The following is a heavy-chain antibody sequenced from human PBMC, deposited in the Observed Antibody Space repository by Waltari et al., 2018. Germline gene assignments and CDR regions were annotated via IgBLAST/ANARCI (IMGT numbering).Heavy chain of an antibody. CDR2: TYYRSKWYN. V-gene: IGHV6-1*01. CDR3: ARGYGTAYYDS. Sequence: VQLQESGPGLVRPSQTLSLTCVISGDSVSSNSAVWNWIRQSPSRGLEWLGRTYYRSKWYNDYGISVRNRISINPDTSKNQFSLQLNSVTPEDMAVYYCARGYGTAYYDSWGQGVLVTVSS. J-gene: IGHJ5*01. CDR1: GDSVSSNSAV. D-gene: IGHD3-9*01.